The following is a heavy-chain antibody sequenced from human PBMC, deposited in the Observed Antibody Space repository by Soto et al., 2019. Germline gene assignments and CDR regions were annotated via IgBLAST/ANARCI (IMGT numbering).Heavy chain of an antibody. CDR2: IYYSGST. V-gene: IGHV4-39*01. CDR1: GGSISSSSYY. CDR3: ARHIVATPDAFDI. D-gene: IGHD5-12*01. Sequence: SETLSLTCTVSGGSISSSSYYWGWIRQPPGKGLEWIGSIYYSGSTYYNPSLKSRVTISVDTSKNQFSLKLSSVTAADTAVYYSARHIVATPDAFDIWGQGTMVTVSS. J-gene: IGHJ3*02.